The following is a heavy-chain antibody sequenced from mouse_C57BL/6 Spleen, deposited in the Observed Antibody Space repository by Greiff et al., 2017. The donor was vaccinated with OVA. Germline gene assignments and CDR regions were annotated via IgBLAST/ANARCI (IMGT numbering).Heavy chain of an antibody. CDR3: ARGSAGTDV. D-gene: IGHD4-1*01. CDR2: IDPSDSYT. V-gene: IGHV1-50*01. CDR1: GYTFTSYW. J-gene: IGHJ1*03. Sequence: QVQLQQPGAELVKPGASVKLSCKASGYTFTSYWMQWVKQRPGQGLEWIGEIDPSDSYTNYNQKFKGKATLTVDTSSSTAYMQLSSLTSEDSAVYYCARGSAGTDVWGTGTTVTVSS.